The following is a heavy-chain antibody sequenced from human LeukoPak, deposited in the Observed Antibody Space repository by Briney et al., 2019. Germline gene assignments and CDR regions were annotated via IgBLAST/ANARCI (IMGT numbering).Heavy chain of an antibody. CDR1: GFTFDDYA. J-gene: IGHJ5*02. D-gene: IGHD3-10*01. Sequence: GRSLRLSCAASGFTFDDYAMHWVRQAPGKGLGWVSCISWKSGSIGYGDSVKGRFTISRDNAKNSLYLQMNSLRAEDTALYYCAKDTNYGSGFNWFDPWGQGTLVTVSS. V-gene: IGHV3-9*01. CDR3: AKDTNYGSGFNWFDP. CDR2: ISWKSGSI.